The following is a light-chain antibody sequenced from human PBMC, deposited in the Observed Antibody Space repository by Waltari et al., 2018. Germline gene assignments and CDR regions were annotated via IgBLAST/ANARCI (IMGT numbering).Light chain of an antibody. J-gene: IGKJ1*01. CDR2: GAS. CDR3: QHYVRLPAT. V-gene: IGKV3-20*01. CDR1: QSVSRA. Sequence: EIVLTQSPRRLSSSPGARVTLSCRASQSVSRALAWYQQKPGQAPRLLIFGASNRATGIPDRFSGSGSGTDFSLTISRLEPEDFAVYYCQHYVRLPATFGRGTKVEIK.